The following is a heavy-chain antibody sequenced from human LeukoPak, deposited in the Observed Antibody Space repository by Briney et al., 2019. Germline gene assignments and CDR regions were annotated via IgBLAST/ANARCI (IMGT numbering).Heavy chain of an antibody. Sequence: PSETLSLTCTVSGGSISSYYWSWIRQPPGKGLEWIGYISYSGSTNYNPSLKSRVTISVDTSKNQFSLKLSSVTAADTAVYYCARWGRSYYDSSGDDYGMDVWGQGTTVTVSS. CDR3: ARWGRSYYDSSGDDYGMDV. J-gene: IGHJ6*02. CDR2: ISYSGST. CDR1: GGSISSYY. D-gene: IGHD3-22*01. V-gene: IGHV4-59*01.